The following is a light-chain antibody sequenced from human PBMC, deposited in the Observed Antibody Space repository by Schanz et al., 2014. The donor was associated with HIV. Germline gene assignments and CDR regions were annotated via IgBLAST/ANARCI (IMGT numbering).Light chain of an antibody. V-gene: IGLV1-44*01. Sequence: QSVLTQPPSASGTPGQRVTISCSGSSSNIGRYTVNWYQQLPGTAPRLVIYNTFHRPSGVPDRFSGSQSGTSASLAISGLQSEDEADYYCSSYAGNNNGVFGGGTKLTVL. CDR1: SSNIGRYT. CDR2: NTF. J-gene: IGLJ3*02. CDR3: SSYAGNNNGV.